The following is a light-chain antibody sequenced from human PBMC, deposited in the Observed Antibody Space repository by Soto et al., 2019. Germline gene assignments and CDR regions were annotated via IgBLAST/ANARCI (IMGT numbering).Light chain of an antibody. CDR1: QSVSSS. J-gene: IGKJ1*01. CDR3: QQYNNWWT. CDR2: GAS. Sequence: EILMTQSPATLSVSPGERVTLSCRASQSVSSSLAWYQQKPGQAPRLLIHGASTRAIGIPARFSGSGSETEFTLTISSLQSEAFAVYYCQQYNNWWTFGQGTKVEIK. V-gene: IGKV3-15*01.